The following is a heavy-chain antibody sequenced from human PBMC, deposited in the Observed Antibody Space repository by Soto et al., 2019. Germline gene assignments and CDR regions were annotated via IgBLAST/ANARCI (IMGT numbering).Heavy chain of an antibody. CDR2: ISATGGGT. V-gene: IGHV3-23*01. CDR3: AKDRRAGGSSAFYFDF. J-gene: IGHJ4*02. Sequence: GGSLRLSCAASGFKFSNYAMSWVRQAPGKGLEWVSLISATGGGTYYADSVKGRITISRDNSHNTLYLQVHSLTAEDTAVYYLAKDRRAGGSSAFYFDFWGQGAQVTVSS. CDR1: GFKFSNYA. D-gene: IGHD3-16*01.